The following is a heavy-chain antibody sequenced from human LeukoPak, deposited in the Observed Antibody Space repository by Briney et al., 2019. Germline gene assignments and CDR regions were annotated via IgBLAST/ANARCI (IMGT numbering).Heavy chain of an antibody. CDR1: GGTFSSYA. CDR3: ARDRYYYDSSGYYPFDY. V-gene: IGHV1-69*13. D-gene: IGHD3-22*01. J-gene: IGHJ4*02. CDR2: IVPIFGTA. Sequence: VASVKVSCKASGGTFSSYAISWVRQAPGQGLEWMGGIVPIFGTANYAQKFQGRVTITADESTSTAYMELSSLRSEDTAVYYCARDRYYYDSSGYYPFDYWGQGTLVTVSS.